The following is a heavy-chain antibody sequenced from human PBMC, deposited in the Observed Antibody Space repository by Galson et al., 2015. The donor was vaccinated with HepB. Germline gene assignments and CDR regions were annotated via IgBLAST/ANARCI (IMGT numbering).Heavy chain of an antibody. CDR2: ISAYNGNT. Sequence: SVKVSCKASGYTFTSYGISWVRQAPGQGLEWMGWISAYNGNTNYAQKLQGRVTMTTDTSTSTAYMELRSLRSDDTAVYYCARDHPPSTVVTHFDYWGQGTLVTVSS. J-gene: IGHJ4*02. CDR1: GYTFTSYG. V-gene: IGHV1-18*01. D-gene: IGHD4-23*01. CDR3: ARDHPPSTVVTHFDY.